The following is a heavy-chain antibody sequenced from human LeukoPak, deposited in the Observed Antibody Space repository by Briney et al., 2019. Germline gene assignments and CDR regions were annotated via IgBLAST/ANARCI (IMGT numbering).Heavy chain of an antibody. Sequence: GGSLRLSCAASGFIFSDYDMNWVRQAPGQGLEWVALFSSVGSYKYYADSVKGRFTISRDNSRNTLYLQMNSLRAEDTAVYYCARSGLSRFGFWGQGTLVTVSS. J-gene: IGHJ4*02. V-gene: IGHV3-21*04. CDR3: ARSGLSRFGF. CDR2: FSSVGSYK. D-gene: IGHD2/OR15-2a*01. CDR1: GFIFSDYD.